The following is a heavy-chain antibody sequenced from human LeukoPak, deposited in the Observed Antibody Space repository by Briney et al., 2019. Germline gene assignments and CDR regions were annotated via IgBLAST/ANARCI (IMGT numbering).Heavy chain of an antibody. CDR2: IYYSGTT. Sequence: SETLSLTCTVSGGSVSSGSYYWSWIRQPTGKGLEWIGHIYYSGTTNYNPSLKSRVTISEDTSKNQFSLKLSSVTAADTAVYYCARASGFGDYGYWGQGTLVTVSS. CDR3: ARASGFGDYGY. D-gene: IGHD4-17*01. J-gene: IGHJ4*02. CDR1: GGSVSSGSYY. V-gene: IGHV4-61*01.